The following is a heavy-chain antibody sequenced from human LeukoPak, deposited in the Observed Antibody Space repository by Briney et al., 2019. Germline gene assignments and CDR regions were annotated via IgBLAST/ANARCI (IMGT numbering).Heavy chain of an antibody. D-gene: IGHD5-18*01. CDR2: ISGYNGNT. J-gene: IGHJ6*02. Sequence: ASVKVSCKASGYTFTNYGISWVRQAPGQGLEWMGWISGYNGNTNYAQKLQGRVTMTTDTSTSTAYMELRSLRSDDTAVYYCARDLVGAMVTYYGMDVWGQGTTVTVSS. V-gene: IGHV1-18*01. CDR3: ARDLVGAMVTYYGMDV. CDR1: GYTFTNYG.